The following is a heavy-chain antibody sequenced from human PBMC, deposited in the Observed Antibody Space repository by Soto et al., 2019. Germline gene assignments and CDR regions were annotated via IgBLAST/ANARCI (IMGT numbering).Heavy chain of an antibody. CDR2: IYPGDSDT. V-gene: IGHV5-51*01. CDR3: ARHVEMATIDHYYYGMDV. D-gene: IGHD5-12*01. CDR1: GYSFTSYW. Sequence: GESLKISCKGSGYSFTSYWIGWVRQMPGKGLEWMGIIYPGDSDTRYSPSFQGQVTISADKSISTAYLQWSSPKASDTAMYYCARHVEMATIDHYYYGMDVWGQGTTVTVSS. J-gene: IGHJ6*02.